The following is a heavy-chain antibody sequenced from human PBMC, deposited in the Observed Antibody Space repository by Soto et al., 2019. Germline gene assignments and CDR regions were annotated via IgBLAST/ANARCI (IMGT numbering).Heavy chain of an antibody. Sequence: PGGSLRLSCTASGFTFGDYAMSWVRQAPGKGLEWVGFIRSKAYGGTTEYAACVKGRFTISRDDSKSIAYLQMNSLKTEDTAVYYCTRIEWNGNYYYYGMDVWGQGTTVTVSS. CDR2: IRSKAYGGTT. CDR3: TRIEWNGNYYYYGMDV. V-gene: IGHV3-49*04. J-gene: IGHJ6*02. D-gene: IGHD1-1*01. CDR1: GFTFGDYA.